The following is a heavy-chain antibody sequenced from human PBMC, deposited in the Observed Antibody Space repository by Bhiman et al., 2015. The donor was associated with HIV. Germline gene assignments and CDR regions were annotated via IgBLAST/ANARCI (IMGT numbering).Heavy chain of an antibody. CDR2: IKEDGSER. D-gene: IGHD3-9*01. Sequence: DVQLVESGGGLVRPGGSLRLSCAASGFTFGSYWMTWVRQAPGKGLEWVANIKEDGSERYYVDSVKGRFTISRDNAKTHCICNDSLRAEDTAVYYCARDGQSFDWLLLNYYHHGMDVWGPRDHGHRLL. J-gene: IGHJ6*01. V-gene: IGHV3-7*01. CDR3: ARDGQSFDWLLLNYYHHGMDV. CDR1: GFTFGSYW.